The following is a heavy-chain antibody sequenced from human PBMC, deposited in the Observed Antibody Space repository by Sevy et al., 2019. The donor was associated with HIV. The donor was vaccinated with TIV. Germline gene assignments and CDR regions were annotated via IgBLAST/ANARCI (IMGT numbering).Heavy chain of an antibody. J-gene: IGHJ6*02. CDR1: GFIFSTYG. Sequence: GGSLRLSCAASGFIFSTYGIHWVRQAPGKGLEWVAVISYDGSEKYYADSVRGRFTISRDNSKNTLYQQMNSLRVEDTAIYYCAKMQGGSYNYYGMDVWGQGTTVTVSS. V-gene: IGHV3-30*18. CDR3: AKMQGGSYNYYGMDV. D-gene: IGHD1-26*01. CDR2: ISYDGSEK.